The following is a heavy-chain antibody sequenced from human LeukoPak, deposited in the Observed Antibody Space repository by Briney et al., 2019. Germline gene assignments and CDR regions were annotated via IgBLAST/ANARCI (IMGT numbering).Heavy chain of an antibody. V-gene: IGHV6-1*01. CDR3: ARATRNWNDVYNWFDP. CDR1: GDSVSSNSAA. D-gene: IGHD1-20*01. Sequence: SQTLSLTCAISGDSVSSNSAAWNWIRQSPSRGLEWLGRTYYRSKWYNDYAVSVKSRITINPDTSKNQFSLQLNSVTPEDTAVYYCARATRNWNDVYNWFDPWGQGTLVTVSS. J-gene: IGHJ5*02. CDR2: TYYRSKWYN.